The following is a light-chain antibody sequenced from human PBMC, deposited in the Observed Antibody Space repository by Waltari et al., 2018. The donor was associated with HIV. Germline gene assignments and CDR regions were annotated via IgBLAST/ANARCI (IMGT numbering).Light chain of an antibody. CDR2: DVS. Sequence: QSALTQPRSVSGSPGQSVTISCTGTSSDVGGYNYVSCYQQHPGKAPKLMICDVSKRPSGVPNRFSGSKSCNTASLTISGLQAEDEADYYCCSYAGSYTGVFGGGTKLTVL. V-gene: IGLV2-11*01. CDR3: CSYAGSYTGV. CDR1: SSDVGGYNY. J-gene: IGLJ2*01.